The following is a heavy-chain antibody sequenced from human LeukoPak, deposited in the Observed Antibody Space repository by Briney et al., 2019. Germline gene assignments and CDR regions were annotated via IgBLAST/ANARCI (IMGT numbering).Heavy chain of an antibody. CDR1: RGTFSTYA. D-gene: IGHD1-1*01. J-gene: IGHJ3*02. V-gene: IGHV1-69*01. Sequence: ASVKVSCKASRGTFSTYAITWVRQAPGQGLEWMGGIIPIFGTANYAQKFQGRVTITADESTSTAYMELSSLRSDDTAVYYCARDLTGTGAFDIWGQGTMVTVSS. CDR3: ARDLTGTGAFDI. CDR2: IIPIFGTA.